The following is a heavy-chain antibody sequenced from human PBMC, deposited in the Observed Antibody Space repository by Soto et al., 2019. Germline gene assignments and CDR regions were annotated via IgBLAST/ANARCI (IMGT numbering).Heavy chain of an antibody. D-gene: IGHD5-12*01. Sequence: HSEPLSLTCTVSGGSIISYYWILIRQPPGKGLEWIGYIYYSGSTNSNPSLKSRVTISVDTSKNQFSLKLSSVTAADTAVYYCARDSKRGYSGYDKLDYWGQGTLVTVSS. V-gene: IGHV4-59*01. CDR1: GGSIISYY. CDR2: IYYSGST. J-gene: IGHJ4*02. CDR3: ARDSKRGYSGYDKLDY.